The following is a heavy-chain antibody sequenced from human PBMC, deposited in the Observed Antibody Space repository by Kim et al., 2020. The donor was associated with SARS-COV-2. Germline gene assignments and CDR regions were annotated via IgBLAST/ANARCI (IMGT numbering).Heavy chain of an antibody. V-gene: IGHV3-30*18. J-gene: IGHJ6*02. Sequence: GESLRLSCAASGFTFSSYGMHWVRQAPGKGLEWVAVISYDGSNKYYADSVKGRFTISRDNSKNTLYLQMNSLRAEDTAVYYCAKGEQQLVGGMDVWGQGT. CDR3: AKGEQQLVGGMDV. CDR1: GFTFSSYG. D-gene: IGHD6-13*01. CDR2: ISYDGSNK.